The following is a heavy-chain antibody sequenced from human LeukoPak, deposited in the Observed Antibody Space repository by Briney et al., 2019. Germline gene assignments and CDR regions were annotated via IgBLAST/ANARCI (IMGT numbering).Heavy chain of an antibody. D-gene: IGHD2-2*01. J-gene: IGHJ6*02. Sequence: PGGSLRLSCAASGFTFSSYGMHWVRQAPGKGLEWVAVIWYDGSNKYYADSVKGRFTISRDNSKNTLYLQMNSLRAEDTAVYYCARDSCYCSSTSCRCKIYYYYGMDVWGQGTTVTVSS. CDR1: GFTFSSYG. V-gene: IGHV3-33*08. CDR3: ARDSCYCSSTSCRCKIYYYYGMDV. CDR2: IWYDGSNK.